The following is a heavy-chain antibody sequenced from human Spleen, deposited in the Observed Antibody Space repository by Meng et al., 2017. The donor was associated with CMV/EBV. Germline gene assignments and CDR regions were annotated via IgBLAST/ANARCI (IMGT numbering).Heavy chain of an antibody. D-gene: IGHD1-26*01. CDR1: GFTFSSYS. V-gene: IGHV3-48*04. CDR3: ARSQYSGSYWGSDFYFDY. CDR2: ISSGSFTI. Sequence: GGSLRLSCAASGFTFSSYSINWVRQAPGKGLEWVSYISSGSFTIYYADSVKGRFTISRDNAKNSLYLQMNSLRAEDTAVYYCARSQYSGSYWGSDFYFDYWGQGTLVTVSS. J-gene: IGHJ4*02.